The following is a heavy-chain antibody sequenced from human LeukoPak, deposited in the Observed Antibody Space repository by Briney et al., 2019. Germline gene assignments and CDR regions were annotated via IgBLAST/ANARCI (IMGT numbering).Heavy chain of an antibody. J-gene: IGHJ4*02. CDR2: IYPGDSDT. Sequence: HGESLEISCKGSGYSFTSYWIGWVRQMPGKGLEWMGIIYPGDSDTRYSPSFQGQVTISADKSISTAYLQWSSLKASDTAMYYCARHPPYDFWSGYSGGPDYWGQGTLVTVSS. D-gene: IGHD3-3*01. CDR3: ARHPPYDFWSGYSGGPDY. CDR1: GYSFTSYW. V-gene: IGHV5-51*01.